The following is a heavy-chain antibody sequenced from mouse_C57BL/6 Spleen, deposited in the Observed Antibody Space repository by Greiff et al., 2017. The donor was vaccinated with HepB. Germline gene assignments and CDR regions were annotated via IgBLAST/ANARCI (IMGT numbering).Heavy chain of an antibody. CDR1: GYTFTSYW. J-gene: IGHJ1*03. D-gene: IGHD2-1*01. CDR2: IDPSDSYT. V-gene: IGHV1-59*01. Sequence: QVQLQQPGAELVRPGTSVKLSCKASGYTFTSYWMHWVKQRPGQGLEWIGVIDPSDSYTNYNQQFKGKATLTVDTSSSTAYMQLSSLTSEDSAVYYCARAYGNYVWYFDVWGTGTTVTVSS. CDR3: ARAYGNYVWYFDV.